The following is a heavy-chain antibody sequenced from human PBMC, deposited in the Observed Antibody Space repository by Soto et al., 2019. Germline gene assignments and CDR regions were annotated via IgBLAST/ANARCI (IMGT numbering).Heavy chain of an antibody. J-gene: IGHJ4*02. CDR1: GYTFISYV. CDR2: INAGNGNT. D-gene: IGHD1-1*01. Sequence: ASVKVSCKTSGYTFISYVMHWVRQAPGQRLEWMGWINAGNGNTKYSQNFQGRVTITRDTSASTVYMELNSLTSEDTAVYYCARWKGNFDCWGQGTLVPVSP. CDR3: ARWKGNFDC. V-gene: IGHV1-3*01.